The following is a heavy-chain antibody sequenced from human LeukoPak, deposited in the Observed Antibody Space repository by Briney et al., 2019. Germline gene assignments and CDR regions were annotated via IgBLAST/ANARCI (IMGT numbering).Heavy chain of an antibody. CDR3: ATTPSGSYSYFDY. CDR2: FDPEDGET. CDR1: GYTLTELS. V-gene: IGHV1-24*01. D-gene: IGHD1-26*01. J-gene: IGHJ4*02. Sequence: ASVKVSCKVSGYTLTELSMHWVRQAPGKGLEWMGGFDPEDGETIYAQKFQGRVTMTEDTSTDTAYMELSSLRPEDTAVYYCATTPSGSYSYFDYWGQGTLVTVSS.